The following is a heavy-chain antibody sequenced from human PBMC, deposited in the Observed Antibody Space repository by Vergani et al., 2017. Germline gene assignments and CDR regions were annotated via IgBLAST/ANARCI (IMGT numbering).Heavy chain of an antibody. D-gene: IGHD4-17*01. J-gene: IGHJ4*02. Sequence: QVQLVETGGGVVQPGGSLRLYCATSGFSFNTYGAHWVRQAPGKGLEWVAFIGYDGRIKYNVDSVKGRFTISRDTSKKTLSLQVRSLRADDTAVYYCAKDGRENNDYAYFDYWGQGTLVTVSS. V-gene: IGHV3-30*02. CDR1: GFSFNTYG. CDR2: IGYDGRIK. CDR3: AKDGRENNDYAYFDY.